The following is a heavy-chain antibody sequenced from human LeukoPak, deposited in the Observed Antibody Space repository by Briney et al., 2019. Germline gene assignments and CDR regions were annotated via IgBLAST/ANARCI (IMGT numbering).Heavy chain of an antibody. CDR3: ARLGAEIGDCRSTVCPYYYYYMDV. CDR2: IYDSGST. V-gene: IGHV4-59*02. Sequence: SETLSLTCTVSGVSVSSHYWSWIRQPPGKGPEWIGYIYDSGSTNYNPSLKSRVTMSVDTSKNQFSLKLSSVSAADTAVYYCARLGAEIGDCRSTVCPYYYYYMDVWGKGTTVTVSS. CDR1: GVSVSSHY. D-gene: IGHD2-2*03. J-gene: IGHJ6*03.